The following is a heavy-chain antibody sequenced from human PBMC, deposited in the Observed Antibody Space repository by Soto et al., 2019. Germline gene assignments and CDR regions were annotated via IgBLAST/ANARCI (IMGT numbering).Heavy chain of an antibody. D-gene: IGHD6-19*01. CDR1: GGSFSGYY. Sequence: SETLSLTCAVYGGSFSGYYWSWIRQPPGKGLEWIGEINHSGSTNYNPSLKSRVTISVDTSKNQFSLKLSSVTAADTAVYYCARGSLIKGYSSGWTKYYFDYWGQGTLVTV. V-gene: IGHV4-34*01. J-gene: IGHJ4*02. CDR2: INHSGST. CDR3: ARGSLIKGYSSGWTKYYFDY.